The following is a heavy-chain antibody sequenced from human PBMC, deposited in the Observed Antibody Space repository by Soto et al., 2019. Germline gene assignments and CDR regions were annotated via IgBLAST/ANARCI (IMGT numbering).Heavy chain of an antibody. Sequence: PSETLSLTCTVSGGSVNSGSYYWSWIRQPPGKGLEWIGYIYYSGSTNYNPSLKSRITISVDTSKNQFSLKLSSVTAADTAVYYGAGGGGSYGPFDFWGQGTLVTVSS. D-gene: IGHD1-26*01. CDR2: IYYSGST. CDR3: AGGGGSYGPFDF. V-gene: IGHV4-61*01. CDR1: GGSVNSGSYY. J-gene: IGHJ4*02.